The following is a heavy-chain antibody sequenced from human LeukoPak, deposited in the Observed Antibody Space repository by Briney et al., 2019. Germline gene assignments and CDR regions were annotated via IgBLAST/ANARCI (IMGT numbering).Heavy chain of an antibody. D-gene: IGHD3-22*01. CDR3: ARMRGYYDSSGYYYRGNWFDP. Sequence: PSETLSLTCTVSGGSISSYYWSWIRHPPGNGLEWIGYIYYSGSTNYNPSLKSRATISVDTSKNQFSLKLSSVTAADTAVYYCARMRGYYDSSGYYYRGNWFDPWGQGTLVTVSS. V-gene: IGHV4-59*08. J-gene: IGHJ5*02. CDR1: GGSISSYY. CDR2: IYYSGST.